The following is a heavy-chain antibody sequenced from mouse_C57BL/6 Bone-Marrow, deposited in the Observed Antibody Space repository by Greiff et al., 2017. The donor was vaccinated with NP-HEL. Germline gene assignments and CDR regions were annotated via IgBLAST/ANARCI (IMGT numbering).Heavy chain of an antibody. CDR2: INPSSGYT. Sequence: LVESGAELAKPGASVKLSCKASGYTFTSYWMHWVKQRPGQGLEWIGYINPSSGYTKYNQTFKDKATLTADKSSSTAYMQLSSLTYEDSAGYYCARGAAQAKGAMDYWGQGTSVTVSS. J-gene: IGHJ4*01. CDR1: GYTFTSYW. V-gene: IGHV1-7*01. CDR3: ARGAAQAKGAMDY. D-gene: IGHD3-2*02.